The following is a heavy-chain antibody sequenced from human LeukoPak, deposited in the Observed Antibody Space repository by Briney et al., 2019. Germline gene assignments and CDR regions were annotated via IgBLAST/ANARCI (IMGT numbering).Heavy chain of an antibody. CDR2: IYNSGRT. CDR3: ARGGGSATPFPFDY. Sequence: PSETLSLTCTVSGDSISRYYWSWIRQPPGKGLEWIAYIYNSGRTNYNPSLKSRVIISVDTSKNQVSLKLNSVSAADTAVYYCARGGGSATPFPFDYWGQGTLVTVSS. V-gene: IGHV4-59*01. J-gene: IGHJ4*02. CDR1: GDSISRYY. D-gene: IGHD2-15*01.